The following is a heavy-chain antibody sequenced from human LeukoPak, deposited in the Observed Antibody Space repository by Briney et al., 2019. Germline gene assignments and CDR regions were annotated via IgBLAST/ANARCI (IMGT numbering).Heavy chain of an antibody. CDR1: GGSISSGGYY. CDR3: AREARFREPSIYVDY. D-gene: IGHD1-14*01. Sequence: SQTLSLICTVSGGSISSGGYYWSWIRQHPGKGLEWIGYIYYSGSTYYNPSLKSRVTISVDTSKNQFSLKLSSVTAADTAVYYCAREARFREPSIYVDYWGQGTLVTVSS. CDR2: IYYSGST. J-gene: IGHJ4*02. V-gene: IGHV4-31*03.